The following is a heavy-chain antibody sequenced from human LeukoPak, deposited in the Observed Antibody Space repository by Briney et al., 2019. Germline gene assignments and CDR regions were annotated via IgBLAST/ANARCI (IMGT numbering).Heavy chain of an antibody. CDR3: ARGCSGYSGYATIIDFDY. D-gene: IGHD5-12*01. CDR2: TYYRSKWYN. CDR1: GDSVSSNSAA. J-gene: IGHJ4*02. V-gene: IGHV6-1*01. Sequence: SQTLSLTCAISGDSVSSNSAAWNWIRQSPSRGLEWLGRTYYRSKWYNDYAVSVKSRITINPDTSKNQFSLQLNSVTPEDTAVYYCARGCSGYSGYATIIDFDYWGQGTLVTVSS.